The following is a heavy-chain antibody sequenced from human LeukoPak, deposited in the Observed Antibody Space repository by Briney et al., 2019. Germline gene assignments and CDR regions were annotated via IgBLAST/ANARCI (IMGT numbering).Heavy chain of an antibody. D-gene: IGHD4-23*01. Sequence: PQTLSLTCTVSGGSISSGGYYWSWIRQHPGKGLEWIGCIYFSGSTYYNPSLKSRVTISVDTSKNQFSLQLSSVTAADTAVYYCARDYYGGNPGYYFDYWGQGTLVTVSS. J-gene: IGHJ4*02. CDR2: IYFSGST. CDR3: ARDYYGGNPGYYFDY. CDR1: GGSISSGGYY. V-gene: IGHV4-31*03.